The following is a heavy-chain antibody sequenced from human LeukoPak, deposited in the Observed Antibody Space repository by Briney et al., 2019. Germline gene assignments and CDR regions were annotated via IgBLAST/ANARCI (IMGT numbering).Heavy chain of an antibody. CDR3: ARGLPYVYDSSGYYFDY. CDR2: ISSSSSYI. CDR1: GFTFSSYA. D-gene: IGHD3-22*01. J-gene: IGHJ4*02. V-gene: IGHV3-21*01. Sequence: GGSLRLSCAASGFTFSSYAMSWVRQAPGKGLEWVSSISSSSSYIYYADSVKGRFTISRDNAKNSLYLQMNSLRAEDTAVYYCARGLPYVYDSSGYYFDYWGQGTLVTVSS.